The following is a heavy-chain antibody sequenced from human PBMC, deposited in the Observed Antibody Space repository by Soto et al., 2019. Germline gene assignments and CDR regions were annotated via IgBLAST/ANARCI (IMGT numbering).Heavy chain of an antibody. V-gene: IGHV1-2*02. CDR1: GYTFTGYY. CDR3: ARDWVVVVVAPRTGMDV. J-gene: IGHJ6*02. CDR2: INPNSGGT. D-gene: IGHD2-15*01. Sequence: GASVKVSCKASGYTFTGYYMRWVRQAPGQGLEWMGWINPNSGGTNYAQKFQGRVTMTRDTSISTAYMELSRLRSDDTAVYYCARDWVVVVVAPRTGMDVWGQGTTVTVSS.